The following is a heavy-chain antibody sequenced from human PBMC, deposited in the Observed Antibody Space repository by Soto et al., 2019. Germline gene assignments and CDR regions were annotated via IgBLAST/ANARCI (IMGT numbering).Heavy chain of an antibody. V-gene: IGHV3-30-3*01. D-gene: IGHD1-26*01. Sequence: QVQLVESGGGVVQPGRSLRLSCAASGFTFSNYAMHWVRQAPGKGLEWVAVISYDGSNKYYADSVKGRFTISRDNSRNTRYREMNSLRAEDTAMYYCARAGSYIRRGPTNWFDPWGQGALITVS. CDR3: ARAGSYIRRGPTNWFDP. J-gene: IGHJ5*02. CDR2: ISYDGSNK. CDR1: GFTFSNYA.